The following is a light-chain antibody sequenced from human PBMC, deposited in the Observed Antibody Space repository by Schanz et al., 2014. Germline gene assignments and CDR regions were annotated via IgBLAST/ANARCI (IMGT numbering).Light chain of an antibody. V-gene: IGLV2-8*01. Sequence: QSALTQPPSASGSLGQSVTISCTGTSSDVGGYNYVSWYQQHPGKAPKLMIYEVTKRPSGVPDRFSGSKSGNTASLTISGLQADDEADYYCTSYISSSFFWVFGGGTKLTVL. CDR3: TSYISSSFFWV. J-gene: IGLJ3*02. CDR2: EVT. CDR1: SSDVGGYNY.